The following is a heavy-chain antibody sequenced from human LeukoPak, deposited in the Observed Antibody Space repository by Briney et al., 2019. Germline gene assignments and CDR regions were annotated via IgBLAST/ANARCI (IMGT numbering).Heavy chain of an antibody. CDR1: GFTFSDYY. Sequence: GGSLRLSCAASGFTFSDYYMSWIRQAPGKGLEWVSYISSSSSYIYYADSVKGRFTISRDNAKNSLYLQMNSLRAEDTAVYYCARETPASSGTIDYWGQGTLVTVSS. CDR3: ARETPASSGTIDY. D-gene: IGHD2-15*01. CDR2: ISSSSSYI. J-gene: IGHJ4*02. V-gene: IGHV3-11*06.